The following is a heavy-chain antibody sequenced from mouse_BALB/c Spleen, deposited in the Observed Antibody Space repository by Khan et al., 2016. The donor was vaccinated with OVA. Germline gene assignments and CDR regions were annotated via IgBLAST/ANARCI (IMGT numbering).Heavy chain of an antibody. CDR2: FYPGGTTI. V-gene: IGHV1-62-2*01. CDR1: GYTFTEYI. Sequence: QVQLQQSGAELVKPGASVKLSCKASGYTFTEYIIHWLQQRSGQGLEWIGWFYPGGTTIKYNEKFKDKATLTADKSSSTVYMELSRLTSEDSAVYFCARHEDYGNWLDYWGQGTTLTVSS. J-gene: IGHJ2*01. CDR3: ARHEDYGNWLDY. D-gene: IGHD2-1*01.